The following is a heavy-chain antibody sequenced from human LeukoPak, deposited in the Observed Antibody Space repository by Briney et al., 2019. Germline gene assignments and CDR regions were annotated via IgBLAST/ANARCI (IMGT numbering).Heavy chain of an antibody. V-gene: IGHV4-34*01. CDR3: ARGRYSGSYYAY. CDR2: INHSGST. Sequence: PSETLSLTCAVYGGSFSGYYWSWIRQPPGKGLEWIGEINHSGSTNYNPSLKSRVTISVDTSKNQFSLKLSSVTAAVTAVYYCARGRYSGSYYAYWGQGTLVTVSS. CDR1: GGSFSGYY. D-gene: IGHD1-26*01. J-gene: IGHJ4*02.